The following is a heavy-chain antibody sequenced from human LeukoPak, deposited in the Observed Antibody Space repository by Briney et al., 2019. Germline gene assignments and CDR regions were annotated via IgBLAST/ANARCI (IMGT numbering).Heavy chain of an antibody. CDR1: GFTFTNHA. CDR3: ARARTNGYYYYMDI. CDR2: ISVSSSSI. J-gene: IGHJ6*03. Sequence: GGSLRLSCAASGFTFTNHARYWVRQAPGKGLEWVSYISVSSSSIYYAESVKGRFTISRDNARDSLYLQMNSLTAEDTAVYYCARARTNGYYYYMDIWGKGTTVAVSS. V-gene: IGHV3-48*01. D-gene: IGHD2-8*01.